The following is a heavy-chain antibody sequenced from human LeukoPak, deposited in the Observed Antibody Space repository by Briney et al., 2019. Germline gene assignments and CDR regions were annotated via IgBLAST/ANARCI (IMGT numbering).Heavy chain of an antibody. V-gene: IGHV4-30-2*01. J-gene: IGHJ3*02. D-gene: IGHD2-2*01. CDR2: IYHSGST. CDR3: ARDGGHCSSTSCSHDAFDI. Sequence: SQTLSLTCTVSGGSISSGGYYWSWIRQPPGKGLEWIGYIYHSGSTYYNPSLKSRVTILVDRSKNQFSLKLSSVTAADTAVYYCARDGGHCSSTSCSHDAFDIWGQGTMVTVSS. CDR1: GGSISSGGYY.